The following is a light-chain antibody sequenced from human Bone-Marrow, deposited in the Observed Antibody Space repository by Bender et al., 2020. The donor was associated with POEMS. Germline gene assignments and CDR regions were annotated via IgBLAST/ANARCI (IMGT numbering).Light chain of an antibody. V-gene: IGLV2-14*01. CDR3: CSYATSSPYV. CDR2: DVS. Sequence: QSALTQPASVSGSPGQSITISCTGTSSDIGAYNYVSWYQQHPGKAPKLMIYDVSYRPSGVSDRFSGSKSGNTASLTISGLQADDEADYYCCSYATSSPYVFGTGTKVTVL. CDR1: SSDIGAYNY. J-gene: IGLJ1*01.